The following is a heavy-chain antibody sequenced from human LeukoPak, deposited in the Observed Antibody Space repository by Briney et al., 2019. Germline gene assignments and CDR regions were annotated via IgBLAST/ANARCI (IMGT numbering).Heavy chain of an antibody. J-gene: IGHJ4*02. CDR1: GYTFTSYG. CDR3: AKAWSSGWYLQPFDY. Sequence: ASVKVSCKASGYTFTSYGISWVRQAPGQGLEWMGWISAYNGNTNYAQKLQGRVTMTTDTSTSTAYMELRSLRSDDTAVYYCAKAWSSGWYLQPFDYWGQGTLVPVSS. CDR2: ISAYNGNT. D-gene: IGHD6-19*01. V-gene: IGHV1-18*01.